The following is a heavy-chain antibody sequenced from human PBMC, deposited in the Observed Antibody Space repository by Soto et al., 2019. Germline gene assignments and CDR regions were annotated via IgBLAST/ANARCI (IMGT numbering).Heavy chain of an antibody. CDR2: IYYSGST. D-gene: IGHD7-27*01. V-gene: IGHV4-31*01. CDR3: ARGPSGDKVHY. CDR1: GGSISSGGYY. J-gene: IGHJ4*02. Sequence: TLSLTCTVSGGSISSGGYYWSWIRQHPGKGLEWIGYIYYSGSTYSNPSLKSQVAISLDTSKNHFSLTLSSVTAADTAVYYCARGPSGDKVHYWGQGALVTVSS.